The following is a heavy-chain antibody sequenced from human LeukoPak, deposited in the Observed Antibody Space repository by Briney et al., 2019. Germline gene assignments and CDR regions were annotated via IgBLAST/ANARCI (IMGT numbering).Heavy chain of an antibody. Sequence: PGRSLRLSCAASGFTFDDYAMHWVRQAPGKGLEWVSGISWNSGSIGYADSVKGRFTISRDNAKNSLYLQMNRLRAEDTALYYCAKDLAAAVTGGFDYWGQGTLVTVSS. CDR3: AKDLAAAVTGGFDY. J-gene: IGHJ4*02. CDR2: ISWNSGSI. CDR1: GFTFDDYA. V-gene: IGHV3-9*01. D-gene: IGHD6-13*01.